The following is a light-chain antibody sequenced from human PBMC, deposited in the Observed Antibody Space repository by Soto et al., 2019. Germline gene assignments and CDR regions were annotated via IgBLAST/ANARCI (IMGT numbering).Light chain of an antibody. J-gene: IGLJ3*02. Sequence: QSALTQPASVSGSPGQSFTISCTGASSGVGNYSLVSWYQQHPGKAAKLMTYEDSKRPSGISSRFSDSTSGDTASLTISGLQADDEADYYSCSYAGASPWVFGGGTKVTVL. CDR3: CSYAGASPWV. CDR1: SSGVGNYSL. CDR2: EDS. V-gene: IGLV2-23*01.